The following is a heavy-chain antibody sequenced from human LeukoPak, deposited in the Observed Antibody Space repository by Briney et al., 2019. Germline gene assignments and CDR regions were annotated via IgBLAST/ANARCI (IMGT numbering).Heavy chain of an antibody. J-gene: IGHJ6*03. CDR1: GFTFGDYA. CDR3: TRDPGCSSTSCYVYYYYYMDV. CDR2: IRSKAYGGTT. D-gene: IGHD2-2*01. Sequence: GGSLRLSCTASGFTFGDYAMSWVRQAPGKGLEWVGFIRSKAYGGTTEYAASVKGRFTISRDDSKSIAYLQVNSLKTEDTAVYYCTRDPGCSSTSCYVYYYYYMDVWGKGTTVTVSS. V-gene: IGHV3-49*04.